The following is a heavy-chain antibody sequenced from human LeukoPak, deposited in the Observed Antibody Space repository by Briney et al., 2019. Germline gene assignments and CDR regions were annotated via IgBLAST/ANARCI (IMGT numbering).Heavy chain of an antibody. CDR2: ISSSSSTI. J-gene: IGHJ6*03. CDR3: ARDPRSSTSYQYYYMDV. D-gene: IGHD2-2*01. CDR1: GFTFSSYS. Sequence: GGSLRLSCAASGFTFSSYSMNWVRQAPGKGLEWISYISSSSSTIDYADSVKGRFTISRDNAKNSLYLQMNSLRAEESAVYYCARDPRSSTSYQYYYMDVWGKGTTVTVSS. V-gene: IGHV3-48*01.